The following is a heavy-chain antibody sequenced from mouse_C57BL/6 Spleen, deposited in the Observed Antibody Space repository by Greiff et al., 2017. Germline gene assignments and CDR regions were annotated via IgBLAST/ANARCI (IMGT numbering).Heavy chain of an antibody. CDR1: GYTFTSYW. CDR3: ARLDSSGSYYFDY. V-gene: IGHV1-52*01. D-gene: IGHD3-2*02. Sequence: QVQLKQPGAELVRPGSSVKLSCKASGYTFTSYWMHWVKQRPIQGLEWIGNIDPSDSETHYNQKFKDKATLTVDKSSSTAYMQLSSLTSEDSAVYYCARLDSSGSYYFDYWGQGTTLTVSS. J-gene: IGHJ2*01. CDR2: IDPSDSET.